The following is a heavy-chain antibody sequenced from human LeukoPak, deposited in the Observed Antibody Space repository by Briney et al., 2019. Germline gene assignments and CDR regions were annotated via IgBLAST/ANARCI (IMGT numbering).Heavy chain of an antibody. CDR3: ARGSSSRSYYYGSGSYSPLDY. J-gene: IGHJ4*02. V-gene: IGHV4-4*02. D-gene: IGHD3-10*01. Sequence: PSETLSLTCAVSGGSISSSNWWSWVRQPPGKGLEWIGEIYHSGSTNYNPSLKSRVTISVDTSKNQFSLKLSSVTAADTAVYYCARGSSSRSYYYGSGSYSPLDYWGQGTLVTVSS. CDR1: GGSISSSNW. CDR2: IYHSGST.